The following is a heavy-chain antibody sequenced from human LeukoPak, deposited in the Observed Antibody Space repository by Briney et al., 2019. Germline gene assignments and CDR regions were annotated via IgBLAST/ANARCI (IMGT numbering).Heavy chain of an antibody. CDR2: INTDGSAA. CDR1: GFTFSSYW. J-gene: IGHJ4*02. CDR3: VRSPYYSDY. Sequence: TGGSLRLSCAASGFTFSSYWMHWVRQAPGKGLLWVSRINTDGSAAYYADSVEGRFTISRDNAKNTLYLQMNSLRAEDTAVYYCVRSPYYSDYWGQGTLVTVSS. V-gene: IGHV3-74*01. D-gene: IGHD3-10*01.